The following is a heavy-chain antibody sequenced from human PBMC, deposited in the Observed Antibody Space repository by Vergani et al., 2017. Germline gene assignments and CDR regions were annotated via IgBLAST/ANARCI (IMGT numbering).Heavy chain of an antibody. CDR3: ARGNYYDSSGYYSGLDY. V-gene: IGHV4-34*01. Sequence: QVQLQQWGAGLLKPSETLSLTCAVYGGSFSGYYWSWIRQPPGKGLEGIGEINHSGSTNYNPSLKSRVTISVDTSKNQFSLKLSSGTAADTAVYYCARGNYYDSSGYYSGLDYWGQGTLVTVSS. J-gene: IGHJ4*02. D-gene: IGHD3-22*01. CDR2: INHSGST. CDR1: GGSFSGYY.